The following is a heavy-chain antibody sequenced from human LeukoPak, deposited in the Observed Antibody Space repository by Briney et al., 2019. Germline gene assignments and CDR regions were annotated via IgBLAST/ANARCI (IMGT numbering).Heavy chain of an antibody. CDR2: VNHSGST. CDR3: ARGVTADY. V-gene: IGHV4-34*01. D-gene: IGHD5-18*01. J-gene: IGHJ4*02. Sequence: SETLSLTCAVYGGSFSGYYWSWIRQPPGKGLEWIGEVNHSGSTNYNPSLKSRVTISVDTSKNQFSLKLSSVTAADTAVYYCARGVTADYWGQGTLVTVSS. CDR1: GGSFSGYY.